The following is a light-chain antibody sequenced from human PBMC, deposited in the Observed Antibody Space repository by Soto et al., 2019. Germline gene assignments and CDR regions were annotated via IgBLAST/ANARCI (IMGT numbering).Light chain of an antibody. CDR3: QQYHSYSPA. J-gene: IGKJ1*01. Sequence: DIQMTQSTSSLSASVGDRVTITCRANQTIYSWLAWYQQRPGNAPKLLIYKASSLESGVPSRFSGSGSGTEFTLTISSLQPADFATYYCQQYHSYSPAFCQGGKVDIK. CDR2: KAS. CDR1: QTIYSW. V-gene: IGKV1-5*03.